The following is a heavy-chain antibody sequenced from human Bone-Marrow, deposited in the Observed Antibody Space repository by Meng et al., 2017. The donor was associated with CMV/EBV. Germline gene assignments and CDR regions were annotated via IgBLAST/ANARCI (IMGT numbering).Heavy chain of an antibody. CDR3: ASLHGYCSSTSCYTT. CDR1: GYSISSGYY. V-gene: IGHV4-38-2*02. Sequence: SETLSLTCTVSGYSISSGYYWGWIRQPPGKGLEWIGSIYHSGSTYYNPSLKSRVTISVDTSKNQFSLKLSSVTAADTAVYYCASLHGYCSSTSCYTTWGQGTMVTVSS. J-gene: IGHJ3*01. CDR2: IYHSGST. D-gene: IGHD2-2*02.